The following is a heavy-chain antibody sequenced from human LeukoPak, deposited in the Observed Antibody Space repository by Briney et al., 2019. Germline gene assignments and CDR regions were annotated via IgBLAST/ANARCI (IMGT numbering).Heavy chain of an antibody. CDR1: GFTFSSYA. CDR3: ARTSYYDSSGYSPTGWFDP. J-gene: IGHJ5*02. D-gene: IGHD3-22*01. CDR2: ISYDGSNK. V-gene: IGHV3-30*14. Sequence: GRSLRLSCAASGFTFSSYAMHWVRQAPGKGLEWVAVISYDGSNKYYADSVKGRFTISRDNSKNTLYLQMNSLRAEDTAVYYCARTSYYDSSGYSPTGWFDPWGQGTLVTVSS.